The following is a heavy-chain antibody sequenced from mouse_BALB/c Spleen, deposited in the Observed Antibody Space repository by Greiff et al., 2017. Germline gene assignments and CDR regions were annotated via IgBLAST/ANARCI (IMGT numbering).Heavy chain of an antibody. J-gene: IGHJ4*01. Sequence: EVQLVESGGGLVQPGGSLKLSCAASGFTFSSYTMSWVRQTPEKRLEWVAYISNGGGSTYYPDTVKGRFTISRDNAKNTLYLQMSSRKSEDTAMYYCARDYFYAMDYWGQGTSVTVSS. CDR3: ARDYFYAMDY. CDR2: ISNGGGST. CDR1: GFTFSSYT. D-gene: IGHD1-1*01. V-gene: IGHV5-12-2*01.